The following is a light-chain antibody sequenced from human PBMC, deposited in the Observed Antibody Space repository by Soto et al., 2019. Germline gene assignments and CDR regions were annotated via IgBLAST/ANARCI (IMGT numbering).Light chain of an antibody. V-gene: IGKV1-5*01. Sequence: DIQMAQNPSNRAASREDRDTSTCRASQSISSWFAWYQQTPGKAPKLLIYDVSTVQSGVPSRFSGSGSGTEFTLTIRSLQPDHFATYYCQQYSSYSWTFGQGTKVDIK. CDR2: DVS. CDR1: QSISSW. J-gene: IGKJ1*01. CDR3: QQYSSYSWT.